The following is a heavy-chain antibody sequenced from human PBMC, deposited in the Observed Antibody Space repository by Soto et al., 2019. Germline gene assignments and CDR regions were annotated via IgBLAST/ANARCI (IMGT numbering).Heavy chain of an antibody. CDR2: IIHILGIA. Sequence: ASVKVSCKASGGTFSSYTISWVRQAPGQGLEWMGRIIHILGIANYAQKFQGRVTITADKSTSTAYMELSSLRSEDTAVYYCARMKYCGGDCYVYWGQGTLVTVSS. CDR3: ARMKYCGGDCYVY. J-gene: IGHJ4*02. D-gene: IGHD2-21*01. CDR1: GGTFSSYT. V-gene: IGHV1-69*02.